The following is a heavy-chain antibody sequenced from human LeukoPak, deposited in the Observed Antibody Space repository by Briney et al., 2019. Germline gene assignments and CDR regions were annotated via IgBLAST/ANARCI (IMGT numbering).Heavy chain of an antibody. CDR1: GGSISSGGYY. Sequence: SQTLSLTCTVSGGSISSGGYYWSWIRQPPGKGLEWIGYIYHSGSTYYNPSLKSRVTISVDRSKNQFSLKLSSVTAADTAVYYCARERIAARPGWFDPWGQGTLVTVSS. D-gene: IGHD6-6*01. CDR2: IYHSGST. V-gene: IGHV4-30-2*01. CDR3: ARERIAARPGWFDP. J-gene: IGHJ5*02.